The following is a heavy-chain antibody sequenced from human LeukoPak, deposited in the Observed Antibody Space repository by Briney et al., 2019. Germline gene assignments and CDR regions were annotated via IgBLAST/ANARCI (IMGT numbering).Heavy chain of an antibody. CDR3: ARSGSYRYFDL. D-gene: IGHD1-26*01. Sequence: ASVKVSCKASGYTFTSYYMRWVRQAHGQGLEWVGIINSSGGSTSYAQKFQGRVTMTRDTSTSTFYMELSSLRSEDTAVYYCARSGSYRYFDLWGRGTLVTVSS. V-gene: IGHV1-46*01. CDR1: GYTFTSYY. CDR2: INSSGGST. J-gene: IGHJ2*01.